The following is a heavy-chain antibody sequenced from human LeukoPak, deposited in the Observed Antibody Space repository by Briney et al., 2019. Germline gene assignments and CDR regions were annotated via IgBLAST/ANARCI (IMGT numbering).Heavy chain of an antibody. J-gene: IGHJ4*02. CDR2: IKSKIDGGTT. D-gene: IGHD5-24*01. CDR1: RFTFSNAW. CDR3: TIGDGWLPN. V-gene: IGHV3-15*01. Sequence: SGGSLRLSCVVSRFTFSNAWMTWVRQAPGRGLEWVGRIKSKIDGGTTEYAAPVKDRFTISRDDSKNTLYLQMNSLKTEDTAVYYCTIGDGWLPNWGQGTLVTVSS.